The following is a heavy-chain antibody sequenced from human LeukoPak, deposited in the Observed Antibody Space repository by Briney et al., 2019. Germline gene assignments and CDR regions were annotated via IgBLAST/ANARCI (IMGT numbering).Heavy chain of an antibody. CDR3: AREGAAIDY. J-gene: IGHJ4*02. V-gene: IGHV3-23*01. Sequence: PGGSLRLSCAASGFSFSTYAMSWVRQAPGKGLEWISDISGSGGTTHYADSVKGRFTISRDNSKNTLYLQMNSLRAEDTAVYYCAREGAAIDYWGQGTLVTVSS. D-gene: IGHD1-26*01. CDR1: GFSFSTYA. CDR2: ISGSGGTT.